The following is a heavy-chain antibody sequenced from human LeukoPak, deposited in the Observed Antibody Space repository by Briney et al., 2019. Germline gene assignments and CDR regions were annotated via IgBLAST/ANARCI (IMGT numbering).Heavy chain of an antibody. J-gene: IGHJ4*03. V-gene: IGHV3-23*01. D-gene: IGHD5-18*01. CDR3: AKAQAGGNSYGPFDY. CDR2: ISGSGGIT. Sequence: TGGSLRLSCAASGFTFSSYGMNWVRQVPGKGLEWVSSISGSGGITYYADSVKGRFTISRDNSENTLYLQMDRLSAEDTAVYYCAKAQAGGNSYGPFDYWGNRVIVSVSS. CDR1: GFTFSSYG.